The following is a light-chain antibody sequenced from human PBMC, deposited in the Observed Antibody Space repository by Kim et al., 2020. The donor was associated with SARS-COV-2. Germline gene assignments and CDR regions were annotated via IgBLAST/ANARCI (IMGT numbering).Light chain of an antibody. V-gene: IGKV1-5*03. CDR2: KAS. J-gene: IGKJ4*01. Sequence: DIRMTQSPSILSASVGDTVTITCRASQSIGPSLAWYQQKPGKGPQLLIYKASTLDSGVPSRFSGAGSGTEFTLTINSLHPDDFGSYYCQQFDRYPLTFGGGTKLEIK. CDR3: QQFDRYPLT. CDR1: QSIGPS.